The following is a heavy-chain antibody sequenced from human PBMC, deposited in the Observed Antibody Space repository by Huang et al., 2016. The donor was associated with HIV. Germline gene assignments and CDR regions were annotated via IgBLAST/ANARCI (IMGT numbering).Heavy chain of an antibody. CDR1: GFTFSTYA. CDR3: ARNTDSSSWYTDAFDI. Sequence: EVQLLESGGGLVQPGGSLRLSCAASGFTFSTYAMSWVRQGPGMGLEWVSPMSGSVSGTYYADSVKGRFTISRDNSKNTLYLQMNSLRAEDTAVYYCARNTDSSSWYTDAFDIWGQGTMVTVSS. V-gene: IGHV3-23*01. D-gene: IGHD6-13*01. CDR2: MSGSVSGT. J-gene: IGHJ3*02.